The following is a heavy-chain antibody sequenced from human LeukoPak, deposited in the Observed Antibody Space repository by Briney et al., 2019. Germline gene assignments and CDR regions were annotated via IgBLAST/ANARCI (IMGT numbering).Heavy chain of an antibody. V-gene: IGHV4-4*07. J-gene: IGHJ5*02. CDR3: AREPFP. CDR1: GGSISGYY. CDR2: IYPSGSI. Sequence: SETPSLTCTVSGGSISGYYWSWTRQSAGKGLEWIGRIYPSGSISYNPSLKSRVTMSVDTSKNQFSLKLSSVTAADTAVYYCAREPFPWGQGTLVTVSS.